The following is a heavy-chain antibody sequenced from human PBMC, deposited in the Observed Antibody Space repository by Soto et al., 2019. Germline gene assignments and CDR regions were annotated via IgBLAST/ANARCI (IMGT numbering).Heavy chain of an antibody. Sequence: QVQLVQSGAEVQKPGSSVKVSCKTFGGSFRRYAITWVRQAPGQGLEWMGGIIPILGAANYAQKCQGRVTISADESTNTAYMEMHSLTSDDTAVYYCARGSLVALSGCSPNDYWGQGTLVTVSS. CDR3: ARGSLVALSGCSPNDY. V-gene: IGHV1-69*01. CDR1: GGSFRRYA. J-gene: IGHJ4*02. CDR2: IIPILGAA. D-gene: IGHD2-15*01.